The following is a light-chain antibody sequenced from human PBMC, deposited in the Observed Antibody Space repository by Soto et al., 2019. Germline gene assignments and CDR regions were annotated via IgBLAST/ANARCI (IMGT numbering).Light chain of an antibody. CDR3: QQYNNWWT. CDR2: GAS. V-gene: IGKV3-15*01. J-gene: IGKJ1*01. Sequence: EIVMTQSPATLSVSPGERATLSCRASQSISNNLAWYHQRPGQAPRLLIYGASTRATGIPARFSGSGSGSEFTLTISSLQSEDFAVYYCQQYNNWWTFGQGTRVEIK. CDR1: QSISNN.